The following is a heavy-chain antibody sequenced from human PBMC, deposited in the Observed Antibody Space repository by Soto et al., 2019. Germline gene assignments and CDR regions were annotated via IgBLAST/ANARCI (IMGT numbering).Heavy chain of an antibody. Sequence: VGSLRLSCAASGFTFSSYEMNWVRQAPGKGLEWVSYISSSGSTIYYADSVKGRFTISRDNAKNSLYLQMNSLRAEDTAVYYCPARYCSSTSCYDYWGQGTLVTVSS. CDR1: GFTFSSYE. CDR3: PARYCSSTSCYDY. CDR2: ISSSGSTI. V-gene: IGHV3-48*03. D-gene: IGHD2-2*01. J-gene: IGHJ4*02.